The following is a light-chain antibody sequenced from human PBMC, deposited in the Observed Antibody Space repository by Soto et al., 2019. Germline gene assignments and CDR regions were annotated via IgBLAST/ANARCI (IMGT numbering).Light chain of an antibody. CDR2: EVS. CDR1: SSDIGGYNY. Sequence: QSVLTQPASVSGSPGQSITISCTGTSSDIGGYNYVSWYQQHPGKAPKLIIYEVSNRPSGVSNRFSGSKSGNTASLTISGLQAEDEAYYYCSSYASSSTIFAGGTKLTVL. CDR3: SSYASSSTI. J-gene: IGLJ2*01. V-gene: IGLV2-14*01.